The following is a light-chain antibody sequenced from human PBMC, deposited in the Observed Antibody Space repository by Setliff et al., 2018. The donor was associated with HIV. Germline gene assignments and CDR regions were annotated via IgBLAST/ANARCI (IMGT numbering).Light chain of an antibody. J-gene: IGLJ1*01. CDR3: TSYTSSGIYV. Sequence: QSALTQPASVSGSPGQSITISCTGTSSDVGTYNYVSWYQQHPGKAPKLMIYDVSKRPSGVSDRFSGSKSGNTASLTISGLQAEDEADYYCTSYTSSGIYVFATGTKVTVL. CDR1: SSDVGTYNY. V-gene: IGLV2-14*03. CDR2: DVS.